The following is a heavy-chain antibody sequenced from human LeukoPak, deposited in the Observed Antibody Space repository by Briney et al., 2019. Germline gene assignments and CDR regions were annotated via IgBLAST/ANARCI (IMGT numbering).Heavy chain of an antibody. CDR3: ARDDAGYSSGWYWVY. V-gene: IGHV3-48*04. Sequence: GGSLRLSCAASGFPFSNYWMHWVRRAPGKGLEWVSYISSSGSIIYYADSVKGRFTISRDNAKNSLYLQMNSLRAEDTAVYYCARDDAGYSSGWYWVYWGQGTLVTVSS. D-gene: IGHD6-19*01. J-gene: IGHJ4*02. CDR2: ISSSGSII. CDR1: GFPFSNYW.